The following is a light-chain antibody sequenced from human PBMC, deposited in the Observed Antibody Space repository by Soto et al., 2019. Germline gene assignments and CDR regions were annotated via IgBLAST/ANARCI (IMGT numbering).Light chain of an antibody. CDR3: QQTFFPAVT. V-gene: IGKV1-39*01. CDR2: GAS. Sequence: DIHLTQSPSSLSAAVGDRVTITCRASQTILTYLNWVQQKPGKAPKVLIYGASTLRSGVPSRFSGSGSGTDFTFTISSLQPEDAATYSVQQTFFPAVTFRGGTKVDIX. J-gene: IGKJ4*01. CDR1: QTILTY.